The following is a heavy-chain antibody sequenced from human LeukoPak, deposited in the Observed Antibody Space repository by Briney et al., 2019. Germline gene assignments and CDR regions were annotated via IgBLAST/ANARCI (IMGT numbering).Heavy chain of an antibody. D-gene: IGHD5-18*01. J-gene: IGHJ4*02. CDR2: IYYSGST. CDR3: ARKVRGYSYGRPLDY. V-gene: IGHV4-59*12. Sequence: SETLSLTCTVSGGSISNYYWSWIRQPPGKGLEWIGYIYYSGSTNYNPSLKSRVTISVDTSKNQFSLKLSSVTAADTAVYYCARKVRGYSYGRPLDYWGQGTLVTVSS. CDR1: GGSISNYY.